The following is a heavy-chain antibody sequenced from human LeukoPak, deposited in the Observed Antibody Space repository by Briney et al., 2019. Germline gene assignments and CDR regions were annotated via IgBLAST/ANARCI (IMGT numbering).Heavy chain of an antibody. J-gene: IGHJ4*02. D-gene: IGHD3-3*01. Sequence: GGSLRLSCAASGFTFSSYGMHWVRQAPGKGLEWVAVISYDGSNKYYADSVKGRFTISRDNSKNTLYLQMNSLRAEDTAVYYCATLNYDFWSDSSGYWGQGTLVTVSS. CDR3: ATLNYDFWSDSSGY. CDR1: GFTFSSYG. V-gene: IGHV3-30*03. CDR2: ISYDGSNK.